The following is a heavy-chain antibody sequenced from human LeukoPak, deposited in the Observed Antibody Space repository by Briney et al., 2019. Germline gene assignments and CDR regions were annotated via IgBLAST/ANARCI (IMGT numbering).Heavy chain of an antibody. CDR2: ISYDGSNE. CDR3: AKDGTPLGSGYNYYYGMDV. V-gene: IGHV3-30-3*01. Sequence: GGSLGLSCAASGFTFSNNAMHWVRQAPGKGLEWVAIISYDGSNEYYGDSVKGRFTISRDNSKNTLYLQMSSLRAEDTAVYYCAKDGTPLGSGYNYYYGMDVWGQGTTVTVSS. D-gene: IGHD6-19*01. CDR1: GFTFSNNA. J-gene: IGHJ6*02.